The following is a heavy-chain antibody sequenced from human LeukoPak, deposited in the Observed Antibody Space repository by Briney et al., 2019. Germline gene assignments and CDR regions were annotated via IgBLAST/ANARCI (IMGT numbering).Heavy chain of an antibody. CDR2: INQNGREK. D-gene: IGHD1-26*01. Sequence: GGSLRLSCAASGFTFNNYWMTWVRQAPGRGLEWVANINQNGREKYYVDSVKGRFTISRDNAKDSVSLQMNSLSAEDTAVYYCARDWGSGSCYWGQGTLVTVSS. CDR1: GFTFNNYW. J-gene: IGHJ4*02. CDR3: ARDWGSGSCY. V-gene: IGHV3-7*04.